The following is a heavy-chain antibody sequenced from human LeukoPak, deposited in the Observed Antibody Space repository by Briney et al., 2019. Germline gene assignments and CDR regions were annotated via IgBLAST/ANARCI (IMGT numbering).Heavy chain of an antibody. J-gene: IGHJ4*02. D-gene: IGHD3-10*01. Sequence: GGSLRLSCAASGFTFSSYEMNWVRQAPGKGLEWVSYTSNSGSTIYYADSVKGRFITSRDNAKNSLYLQMNSLRAEDTAVYYCACFSGVDYWGQGTLVTVSS. CDR2: TSNSGSTI. V-gene: IGHV3-48*03. CDR1: GFTFSSYE. CDR3: ACFSGVDY.